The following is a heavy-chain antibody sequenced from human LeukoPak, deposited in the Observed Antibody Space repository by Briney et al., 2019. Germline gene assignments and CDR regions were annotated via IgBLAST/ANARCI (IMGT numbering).Heavy chain of an antibody. CDR2: ISSSGGTI. CDR1: GFTFSSYE. D-gene: IGHD3-10*01. V-gene: IGHV3-48*03. J-gene: IGHJ4*02. Sequence: GGSLRLSCSASGFTFSSYEMNWVRQAPGKGLEWVSYISSSGGTIYYADSVKGRFTISRDNAKNSLYLQMNSLRVEDTAVYYCARDNPYGSGSHDYSGQGTLVTVSS. CDR3: ARDNPYGSGSHDY.